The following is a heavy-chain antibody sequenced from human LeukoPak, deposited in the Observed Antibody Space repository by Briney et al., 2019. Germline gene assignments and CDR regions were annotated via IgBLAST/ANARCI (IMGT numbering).Heavy chain of an antibody. CDR2: IKQDGSEK. Sequence: GGSLRLSCAASGFIVSSNHMSWVRQAPGKGLEWVANIKQDGSEKYYVDSVKGRFTISRDNAKNSLYLQMNSLRAEDTAVYYCASLSWGVGIPHWGQGTLVTVSS. CDR1: GFIVSSNH. CDR3: ASLSWGVGIPH. J-gene: IGHJ4*02. D-gene: IGHD1-26*01. V-gene: IGHV3-7*01.